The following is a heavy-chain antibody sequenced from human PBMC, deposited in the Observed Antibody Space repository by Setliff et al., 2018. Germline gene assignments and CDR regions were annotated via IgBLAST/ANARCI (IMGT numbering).Heavy chain of an antibody. CDR3: AREWRELLPGGWFDP. CDR2: IIPIFGST. D-gene: IGHD1-26*01. CDR1: GGTFSSYA. J-gene: IGHJ5*02. Sequence: SVKVSCKASGGTFSSYAISWVRQAPGQGLEWMGGIIPIFGSTSYAQKFQGRVTMTRDTSTSTVYMELRSLRSDDTAVYYRAREWRELLPGGWFDPWGQGTLVTVSS. V-gene: IGHV1-69*05.